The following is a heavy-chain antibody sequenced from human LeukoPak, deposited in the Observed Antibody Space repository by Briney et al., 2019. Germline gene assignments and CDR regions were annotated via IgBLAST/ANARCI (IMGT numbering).Heavy chain of an antibody. CDR3: ARAVDNYGSGRRYYYMDV. CDR2: INPNSGGT. J-gene: IGHJ6*03. CDR1: GYTFTGYY. V-gene: IGHV1-2*02. Sequence: SVKVSCKASGYTFTGYYMHWVGQAPGQGLEWMGWINPNSGGTNYAHKFQGRLTMTRETYISTAYRELSRLRSDDTAVYYCARAVDNYGSGRRYYYMDVWGKGTTVTVSS. D-gene: IGHD3-10*01.